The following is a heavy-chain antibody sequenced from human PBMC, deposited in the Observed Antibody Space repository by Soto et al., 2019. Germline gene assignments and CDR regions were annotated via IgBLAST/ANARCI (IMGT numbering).Heavy chain of an antibody. J-gene: IGHJ6*02. CDR3: TKDGRFDSDGSLYYYYYGMDA. CDR1: GVTFNNYG. CDR2: ISNDGSNK. Sequence: XGSLRLSCAASGVTFNNYGMNWVRQAPGKGLEWVAIISNDGSNKYYIESVRGRFTISRDNSKNMLFLQMNSLRVEDTAVYFCTKDGRFDSDGSLYYYYYGMDAWRQGTTVTVSS. D-gene: IGHD2-15*01. V-gene: IGHV3-30*18.